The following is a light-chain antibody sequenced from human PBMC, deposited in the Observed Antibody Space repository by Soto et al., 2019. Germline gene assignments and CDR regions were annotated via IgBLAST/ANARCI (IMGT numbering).Light chain of an antibody. Sequence: QSVLTKPASVSGSPGQSITISCNGTSSDVGAYNYDSWYQQYPGEAPKVIIYDVSHRPAGVSNRFSGSKSGNTASLTISGLQTQDEADYYCSSYTSATTYVFGTG. CDR1: SSDVGAYNY. CDR3: SSYTSATTYV. J-gene: IGLJ1*01. V-gene: IGLV2-14*01. CDR2: DVS.